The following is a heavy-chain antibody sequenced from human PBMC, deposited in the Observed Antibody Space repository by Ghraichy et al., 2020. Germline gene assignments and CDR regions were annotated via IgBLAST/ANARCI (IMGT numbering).Heavy chain of an antibody. CDR2: IYYSGST. J-gene: IGHJ4*02. CDR3: ARHYGGNDFDY. CDR1: GGSISSYY. Sequence: SETLSLTCTVSGGSISSYYWSWIRQPPGKGLEWIGYIYYSGSTNYNPSLKSRVTISVDTSKNQFSLKLSSVTAADTAVYYCARHYGGNDFDYWGQGTLVTVSS. D-gene: IGHD4-23*01. V-gene: IGHV4-59*08.